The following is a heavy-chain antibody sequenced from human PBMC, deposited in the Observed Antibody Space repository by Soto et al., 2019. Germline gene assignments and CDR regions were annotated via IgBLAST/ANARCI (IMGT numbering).Heavy chain of an antibody. CDR2: INPNSGGT. CDR3: ARGGSPGGGYNWFDP. J-gene: IGHJ5*02. V-gene: IGHV1-2*04. CDR1: GYTFTGYY. D-gene: IGHD2-15*01. Sequence: QVQLVQSGAEVKKPGASVKVSCKASGYTFTGYYMHWVRQAPGQGLEWMGWINPNSGGTNYAQKFQGWVTMTRDTSISTAYMELSRLRSDDTAVYYCARGGSPGGGYNWFDPWGQGTLVIVSS.